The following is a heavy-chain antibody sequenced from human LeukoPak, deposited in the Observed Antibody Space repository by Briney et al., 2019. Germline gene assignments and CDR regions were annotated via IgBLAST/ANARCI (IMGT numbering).Heavy chain of an antibody. CDR3: ARLSKGIVVVTAVDAFDI. CDR1: GGSFSGYY. D-gene: IGHD2-21*02. J-gene: IGHJ3*02. Sequence: SETLSLTCAVYGGSFSGYYWSWIRQPPGKGLEWIGEINHSGSTNYNPSLKSRVTISVDTSKNQFSLKLSSVTAADTAVYYCARLSKGIVVVTAVDAFDIWGQGTMVTVSS. CDR2: INHSGST. V-gene: IGHV4-34*01.